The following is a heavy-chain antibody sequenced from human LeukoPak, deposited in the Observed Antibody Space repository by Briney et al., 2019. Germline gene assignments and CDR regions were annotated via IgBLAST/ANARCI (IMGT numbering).Heavy chain of an antibody. V-gene: IGHV4-39*01. Sequence: SETLSLTCTVSGGSISNSSYYWGWIRQPPGKGLEWIGSIYYSGSTYYNPSLKSRVTISVDTSKNQFSLKLSSVTAADTAVYYCARSLSGSGWYGKFDYWGQGTLVTVSS. D-gene: IGHD6-19*01. CDR2: IYYSGST. CDR3: ARSLSGSGWYGKFDY. CDR1: GGSISNSSYY. J-gene: IGHJ4*02.